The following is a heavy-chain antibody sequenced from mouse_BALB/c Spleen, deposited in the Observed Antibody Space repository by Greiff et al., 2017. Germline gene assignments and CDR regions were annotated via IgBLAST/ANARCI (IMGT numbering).Heavy chain of an antibody. Sequence: VKLMESGPGLVAPSQSLSITCTVSGFSLTSYGVHWVRQPPGKGLEWLGVIWAGGSTNYNSALMSRLSISKDNSKSQVFLKMNSLQTDDTAMYYCARESPDGYHDWYFDFWGAGTTVTVSS. D-gene: IGHD2-3*01. V-gene: IGHV2-9*02. CDR1: GFSLTSYG. J-gene: IGHJ1*01. CDR3: ARESPDGYHDWYFDF. CDR2: IWAGGST.